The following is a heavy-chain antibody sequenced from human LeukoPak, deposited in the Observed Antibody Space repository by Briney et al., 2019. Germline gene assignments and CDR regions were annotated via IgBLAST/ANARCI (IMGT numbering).Heavy chain of an antibody. D-gene: IGHD3-22*01. CDR3: ARGGYYDSSGYYRAFDI. Sequence: GASVKVSCKASGYTFTVYYMHWVRQAPGQGLEWMGWINPNSGGTNYAQKFQGRVTMTRDTSISTAYMELSRLRSDDTAVYYCARGGYYDSSGYYRAFDIWGQGTMVTVSS. J-gene: IGHJ3*02. CDR2: INPNSGGT. V-gene: IGHV1-2*02. CDR1: GYTFTVYY.